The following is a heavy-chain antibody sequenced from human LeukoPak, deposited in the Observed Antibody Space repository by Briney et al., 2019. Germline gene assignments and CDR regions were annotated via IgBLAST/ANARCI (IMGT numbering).Heavy chain of an antibody. V-gene: IGHV1-69*13. CDR1: GGTFSSYA. CDR3: ARTVRYSSGPLTDLLPYYFDY. Sequence: ASVKVSCKASGGTFSSYAISWVRQAPGQGLEWMGGIIRIFGTAKYAQKFQGRVTITADETTSTAYMELSSLRSEDMAVYYCARTVRYSSGPLTDLLPYYFDYWGQGTLVTVSS. J-gene: IGHJ4*02. D-gene: IGHD6-19*01. CDR2: IIRIFGTA.